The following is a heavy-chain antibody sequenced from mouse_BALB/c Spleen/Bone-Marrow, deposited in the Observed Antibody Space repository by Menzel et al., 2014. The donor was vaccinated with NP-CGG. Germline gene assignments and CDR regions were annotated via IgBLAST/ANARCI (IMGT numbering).Heavy chain of an antibody. D-gene: IGHD2-10*01. CDR2: ISSGGSYT. CDR1: GFTFSSYG. CDR3: ARGGGAYYGNYWFAY. J-gene: IGHJ3*01. V-gene: IGHV5-6*01. Sequence: EVKLQESGGDLVKPGGSLKLSCAASGFTFSSYGMSWVRQTPDKRLEWVATISSGGSYTHYPDSVKGRFTISRDNAKNTLYLQMSSLKSEDTAMYYCARGGGAYYGNYWFAYWGQGTLVTVSA.